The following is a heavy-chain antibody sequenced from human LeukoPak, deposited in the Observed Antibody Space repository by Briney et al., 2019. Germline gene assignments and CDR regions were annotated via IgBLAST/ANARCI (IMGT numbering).Heavy chain of an antibody. CDR3: ARARDHYHGSGSYWDY. CDR1: GFTFSSYG. CDR2: IWYDGSNK. D-gene: IGHD3-10*01. Sequence: GGSLRLSCAASGFTFSSYGMHWVRQAPGKGLEWVGVIWYDGSNKCYADSVKGRFTISRDNSKNTLYLQMNSLRAEDTAVYYCARARDHYHGSGSYWDYWGQGTLVTVSS. J-gene: IGHJ4*02. V-gene: IGHV3-33*01.